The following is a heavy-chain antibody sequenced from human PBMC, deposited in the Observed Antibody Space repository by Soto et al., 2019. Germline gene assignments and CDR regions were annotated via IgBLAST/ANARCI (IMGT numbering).Heavy chain of an antibody. CDR3: AKRVAYRSSSAYFDC. CDR1: GFTFNNYA. Sequence: EVQLLESGGDLVEPGGSLRLSCAASGFTFNNYAMSWVRQAPGKGLEWVSSISDGGGNTYYADSVKGRFTISRDNSKNTLHLQMSSLRAEDTAVYYCAKRVAYRSSSAYFDCWGQGTLVTVSS. CDR2: ISDGGGNT. D-gene: IGHD6-6*01. V-gene: IGHV3-23*01. J-gene: IGHJ4*02.